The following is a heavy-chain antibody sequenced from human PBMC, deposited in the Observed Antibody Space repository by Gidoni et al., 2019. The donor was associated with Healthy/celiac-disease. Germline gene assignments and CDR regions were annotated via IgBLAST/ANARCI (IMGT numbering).Heavy chain of an antibody. CDR1: GGPFSSYA. J-gene: IGHJ5*02. Sequence: QVQLVQSGAEVKKPGSSVKVSCKASGGPFSSYAISWVRQAPGQGLEWMGGIIPIFGTANYAQKFQGRVTITADKSTSTAYMELSSLRSEDTAVYYCARVDCSSTSCYRGGWFDPWGQGTLVTVSS. V-gene: IGHV1-69*06. D-gene: IGHD2-2*01. CDR2: IIPIFGTA. CDR3: ARVDCSSTSCYRGGWFDP.